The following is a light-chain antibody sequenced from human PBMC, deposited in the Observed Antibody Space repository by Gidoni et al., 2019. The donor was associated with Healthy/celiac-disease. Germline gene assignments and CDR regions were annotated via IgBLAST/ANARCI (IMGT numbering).Light chain of an antibody. V-gene: IGLV2-8*01. J-gene: IGLJ2*01. Sequence: QSALTQPPSASGSPGQSVTISCTGTSSDVGGYNYVSWYQQHPGKAPKLMIYEVSKRPSGVPDRFSGSKSSNTASLTVSGLQAEDEADYYCSSYAGSNNLGFGGGTKLTVL. CDR1: SSDVGGYNY. CDR3: SSYAGSNNLG. CDR2: EVS.